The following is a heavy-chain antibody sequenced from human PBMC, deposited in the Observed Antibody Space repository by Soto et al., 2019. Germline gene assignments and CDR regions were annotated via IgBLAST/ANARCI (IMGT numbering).Heavy chain of an antibody. CDR3: ARLLGYCSGDSCRIDY. Sequence: QLQLQESGPGLVKPSETLSLTCTVSGGSISSSSYYWGWIRQPPGKGLAWIGSIYYSGSTYYNLSLKSRVTITVDTSNNQFSLELRSVTAVDAAVYFCARLLGYCSGDSCRIDYWGQGTLVTVSS. CDR2: IYYSGST. V-gene: IGHV4-39*01. J-gene: IGHJ4*02. CDR1: GGSISSSSYY. D-gene: IGHD2-15*01.